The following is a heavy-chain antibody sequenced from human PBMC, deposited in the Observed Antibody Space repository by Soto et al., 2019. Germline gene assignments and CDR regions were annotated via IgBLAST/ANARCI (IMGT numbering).Heavy chain of an antibody. Sequence: QIQLVQSGAEVKKPGSSVKVSCKASGGTFSTYAIRWGRQAPVQGLEWMGGIIPMSGRTTYAQKFLDRVTITADKSTTRTYMKLSSLSVEDSAMYYCALGSDYLVAPWRRGTLVTVS. J-gene: IGHJ1*01. CDR2: IIPMSGRT. CDR1: GGTFSTYA. D-gene: IGHD4-17*01. V-gene: IGHV1-69*06. CDR3: ALGSDYLVAP.